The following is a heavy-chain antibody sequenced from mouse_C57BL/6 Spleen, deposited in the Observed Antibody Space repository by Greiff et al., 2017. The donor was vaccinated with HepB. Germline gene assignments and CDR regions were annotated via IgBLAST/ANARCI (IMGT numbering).Heavy chain of an antibody. J-gene: IGHJ3*01. CDR1: GYTFTSYW. CDR3: ARGPWGDGYPRFAY. Sequence: QVHVKQPGTELVKPGASVKLSCKASGYTFTSYWLHWVKQRPGQGLEWIGNINPSNGGTNYNEKFKSKATLTVDKASSTAYMQLSSLTSEDSAVYYCARGPWGDGYPRFAYWGQGTLVTVSA. D-gene: IGHD2-3*01. CDR2: INPSNGGT. V-gene: IGHV1-53*01.